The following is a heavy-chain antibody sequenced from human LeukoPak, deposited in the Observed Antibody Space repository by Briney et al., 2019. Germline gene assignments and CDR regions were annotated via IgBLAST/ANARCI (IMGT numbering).Heavy chain of an antibody. Sequence: GGSLRLSCAASGFTISSYAMDWVRQAPGKGLEWVSSISRGSDHIFYADSMKGRFTISRDNAKNSLYLQMNSLGAEDTAVYYCARPYDTRGYFPDYWGQGTLVTVSS. CDR1: GFTISSYA. CDR2: ISRGSDHI. V-gene: IGHV3-21*01. D-gene: IGHD3-22*01. J-gene: IGHJ4*02. CDR3: ARPYDTRGYFPDY.